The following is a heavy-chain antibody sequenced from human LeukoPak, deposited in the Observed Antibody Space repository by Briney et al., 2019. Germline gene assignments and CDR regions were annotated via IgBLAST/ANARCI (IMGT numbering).Heavy chain of an antibody. Sequence: GGSLRLSCAASGFTFSSYEMNWVRQAPGKGLEWVSYISSSGSTIYYADSVKGRFTISRDNSKNTLYLQMNSLRAEDTAVYYCARDFGSDYGDYVGDAFDIWGQGTMVTVSS. CDR1: GFTFSSYE. V-gene: IGHV3-48*03. D-gene: IGHD4-17*01. CDR2: ISSSGSTI. CDR3: ARDFGSDYGDYVGDAFDI. J-gene: IGHJ3*02.